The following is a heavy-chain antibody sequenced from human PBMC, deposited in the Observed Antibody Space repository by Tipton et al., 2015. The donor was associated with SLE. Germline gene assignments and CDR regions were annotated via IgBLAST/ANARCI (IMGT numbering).Heavy chain of an antibody. CDR2: IYSGGST. V-gene: IGHV3-53*05. CDR3: ARESTVTTSDY. Sequence: SLRLSCAASGFTVSSNYMSWVRQAPGKGLEWVSVIYSGGSTYYADSVKGRFTISRDNSKNTLYLQMNSLRAVDTAVYYCARESTVTTSDYWGQGTLVTVSS. CDR1: GFTVSSNY. J-gene: IGHJ4*02. D-gene: IGHD4-17*01.